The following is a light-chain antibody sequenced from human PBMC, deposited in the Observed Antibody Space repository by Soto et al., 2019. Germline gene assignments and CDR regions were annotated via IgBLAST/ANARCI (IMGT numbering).Light chain of an antibody. CDR1: SSDVGGYNY. Sequence: QSALTQPASVSGSPGQSITISCTGTSSDVGGYNYVSWYQQFPGKAPKVGIYEVSNGPSGVSDHFSGSKSGNTASLASSGLQAEDEADYYFSSYTSSSTWVVGGGTKLTVL. V-gene: IGLV2-14*01. CDR2: EVS. J-gene: IGLJ3*02. CDR3: SSYTSSSTWV.